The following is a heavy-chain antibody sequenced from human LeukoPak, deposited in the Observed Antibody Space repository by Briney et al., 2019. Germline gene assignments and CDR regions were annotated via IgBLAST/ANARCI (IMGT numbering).Heavy chain of an antibody. D-gene: IGHD3-3*01. CDR2: IIPLFGTA. V-gene: IGHV1-69*01. J-gene: IGHJ5*02. CDR3: ARVRYDFWSGYYGWFDP. CDR1: GGTFSSYA. Sequence: SVKVSCKASGGTFSSYAISWVRQAPGQGLEWMGGIIPLFGTANYAQKFQGRVTITADESTSTAYMELRSLRSEDTAVYYCARVRYDFWSGYYGWFDPWGQGTLVTVSS.